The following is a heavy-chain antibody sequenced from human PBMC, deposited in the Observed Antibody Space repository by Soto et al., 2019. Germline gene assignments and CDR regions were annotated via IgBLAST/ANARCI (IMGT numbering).Heavy chain of an antibody. CDR3: AIYNANAYIIIWYLPNYYYYGMDV. Sequence: PGGSLRLSCAASGFTVSSNYMSWVRQAPGKGLEWVSVIYSGGSTYYADSVKGRFTISRDNSKNTLYLQMNSLRAEDTAYYYCAIYNANAYIIIWYLPNYYYYGMDVWGQGTTVTVSS. CDR2: IYSGGST. CDR1: GFTVSSNY. J-gene: IGHJ6*02. D-gene: IGHD6-13*01. V-gene: IGHV3-53*01.